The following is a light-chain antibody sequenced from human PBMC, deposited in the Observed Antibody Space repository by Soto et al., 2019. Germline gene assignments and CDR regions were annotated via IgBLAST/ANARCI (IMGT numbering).Light chain of an antibody. Sequence: ETVFTQSPGTLSLSPGERATLSCRASQTIRSNYLAWYRQTPGQAPRLLIYGASNRATGIADRFSGSGSGTDFTLIISRLEPEDFALYYCQQYGSSPWTFGQGTKVEIK. V-gene: IGKV3-20*01. J-gene: IGKJ1*01. CDR2: GAS. CDR1: QTIRSNY. CDR3: QQYGSSPWT.